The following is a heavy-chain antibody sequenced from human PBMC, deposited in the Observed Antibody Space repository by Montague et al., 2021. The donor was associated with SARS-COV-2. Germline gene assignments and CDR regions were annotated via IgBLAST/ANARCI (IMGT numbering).Heavy chain of an antibody. CDR3: AKDPHYDFWSGYYFDY. D-gene: IGHD3-3*01. CDR1: GFTFSSYA. V-gene: IGHV3-23*03. Sequence: SLRLSCPASGFTFSSYAMSWVRQAPGKGLEWVSVIYSGGSSTYYADSVKGRFTISRDNSKNTLYLQMNSLRAEDMAVYYCAKDPHYDFWSGYYFDYWGQGTLVTVSS. CDR2: IYSGGSST. J-gene: IGHJ4*02.